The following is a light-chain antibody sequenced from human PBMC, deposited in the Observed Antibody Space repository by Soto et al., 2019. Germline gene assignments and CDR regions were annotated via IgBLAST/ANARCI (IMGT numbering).Light chain of an antibody. CDR3: QQHGSSPRT. J-gene: IGKJ1*01. V-gene: IGKV3-20*01. CDR1: QSLSRTY. Sequence: EIVLTQSPGTLSLSPGERATLSCRASQSLSRTYLAWYQQNPGQAPRLLIYGASSRATGIPDRFSGSGSVKEFTLTISRLAPEDFARYFCQQHGSSPRTFGQGPKVELK. CDR2: GAS.